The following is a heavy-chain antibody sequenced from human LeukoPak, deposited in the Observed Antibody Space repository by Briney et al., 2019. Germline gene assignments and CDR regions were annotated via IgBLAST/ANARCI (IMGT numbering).Heavy chain of an antibody. CDR3: ARQEILWFGEIHYYMDV. Sequence: DPSETLSPTCAVYGGSFSGYYWSWIRQPPGKGLEWIGEINHSGSTNYNPSLKSRVTISVDTSKNQFSLKLSSVTAADTAVYYCARQEILWFGEIHYYMDVWGKGTTVTISS. CDR1: GGSFSGYY. D-gene: IGHD3-10*01. V-gene: IGHV4-34*01. CDR2: INHSGST. J-gene: IGHJ6*03.